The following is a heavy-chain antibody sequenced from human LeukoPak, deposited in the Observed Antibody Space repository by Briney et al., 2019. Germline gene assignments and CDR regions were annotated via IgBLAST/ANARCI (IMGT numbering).Heavy chain of an antibody. CDR1: GFTFGSYA. CDR3: ARSVYPLSGRMVITPQFLDY. V-gene: IGHV3-30*04. J-gene: IGHJ4*02. D-gene: IGHD3-22*01. CDR2: ISYDGSNK. Sequence: GGSLRLSCAASGFTFGSYAMHWVRQAPGKGLEWGAVISYDGSNKYYADSVKGRFTISRDNSKNTLYLQMNSLRAEDTAVYYCARSVYPLSGRMVITPQFLDYWGQGTLVTVSS.